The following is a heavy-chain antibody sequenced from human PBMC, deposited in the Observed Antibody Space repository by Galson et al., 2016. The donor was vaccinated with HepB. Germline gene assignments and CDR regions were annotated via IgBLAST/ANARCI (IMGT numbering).Heavy chain of an antibody. Sequence: SLRLSCAASGFTFGNYAMSWVRQAPGKGLEWVSAISGSGDNTYHADSVKGLFTISRDNSKNTLSLQMNSLSAEDTALYYCAKDGGRGGGSAFDIWGQGTMVTVSA. CDR2: ISGSGDNT. CDR1: GFTFGNYA. J-gene: IGHJ3*02. CDR3: AKDGGRGGGSAFDI. D-gene: IGHD3-10*01. V-gene: IGHV3-23*01.